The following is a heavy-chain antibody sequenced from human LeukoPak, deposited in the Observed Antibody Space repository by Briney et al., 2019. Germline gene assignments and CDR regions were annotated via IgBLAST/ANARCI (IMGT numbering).Heavy chain of an antibody. D-gene: IGHD5-18*01. CDR2: IHSGGTT. CDR3: ARDSPDGYTSGHYFYYLDV. CDR1: GGSLNRFY. Sequence: SETMSFSGTVAGGSLNRFYWGLIRQPGGGRLEWIGRIHSGGTTNYDPSLEGRLTFSLDTSQNHFSLKLNSVTAADTAVYYCARDSPDGYTSGHYFYYLDVWSKGTTVSV. V-gene: IGHV4-4*07. J-gene: IGHJ6*03.